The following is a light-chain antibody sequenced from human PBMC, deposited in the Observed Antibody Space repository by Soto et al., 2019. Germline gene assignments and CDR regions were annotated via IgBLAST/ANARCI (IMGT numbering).Light chain of an antibody. CDR1: QSVSSF. J-gene: IGKJ4*01. V-gene: IGKV3-11*01. Sequence: EIVLTQSPATLSLSPGKRATLSCRASQSVSSFLAWYQQKPGQAPRLLIYDASNRATGIPARFSGSGSGTDFTLTISSLEPEDFAVYDCQQRSNWPLTFGGGTKVEIK. CDR3: QQRSNWPLT. CDR2: DAS.